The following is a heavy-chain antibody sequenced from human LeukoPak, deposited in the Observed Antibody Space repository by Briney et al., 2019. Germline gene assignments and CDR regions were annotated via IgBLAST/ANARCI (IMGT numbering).Heavy chain of an antibody. Sequence: GGSLRLSCAASGFTFSSYAMSWVRQAPGKGLEWVSVISGSGDTTYYADSVKGRFTISRDNSKNTLSLQMSSLRAEDTATYYCTKNVPGRAIDYWGQGTLVTVSS. V-gene: IGHV3-23*01. CDR3: TKNVPGRAIDY. J-gene: IGHJ4*02. CDR2: ISGSGDTT. D-gene: IGHD2-15*01. CDR1: GFTFSSYA.